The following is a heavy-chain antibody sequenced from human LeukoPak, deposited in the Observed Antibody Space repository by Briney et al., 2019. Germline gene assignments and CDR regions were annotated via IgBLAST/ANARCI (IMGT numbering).Heavy chain of an antibody. D-gene: IGHD2-8*01. CDR1: AGSTSSGAYY. J-gene: IGHJ3*02. CDR2: IYKSGTS. CDR3: ARRPLANGQYAFDI. V-gene: IGHV4-31*03. Sequence: SETLSLTCTVSAGSTSSGAYYWDWIRQHPEKGLDWIAYIYKSGTSPYNPSLMSRVNLSVDTSKNQFSLNLSSVTAADTAVYYCARRPLANGQYAFDIWGQGTMVTVSS.